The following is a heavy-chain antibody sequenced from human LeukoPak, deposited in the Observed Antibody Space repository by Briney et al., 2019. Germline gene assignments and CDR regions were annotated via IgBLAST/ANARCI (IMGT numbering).Heavy chain of an antibody. CDR3: ARAPSSGWYFIDY. CDR1: GGSFSGYY. Sequence: SETLSLTCAVYGGSFSGYYWSWIRQPPGKGLEWIGEINHSGSTNYNSSLKSRVTISVDTSKNQFSLKLSSVTAADTAVYYCARAPSSGWYFIDYWGQGTLVTVSS. V-gene: IGHV4-34*01. CDR2: INHSGST. D-gene: IGHD6-19*01. J-gene: IGHJ4*02.